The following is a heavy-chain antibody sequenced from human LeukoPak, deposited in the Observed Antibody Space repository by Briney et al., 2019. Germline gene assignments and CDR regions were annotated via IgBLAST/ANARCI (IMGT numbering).Heavy chain of an antibody. J-gene: IGHJ4*02. CDR2: IYPGDSDT. CDR1: GYSFTSYW. CDR3: ARRYYDFWSGYYIDY. Sequence: GESLKISCKGSGYSFTSYWIGWVRQMPGKGLEWMGIIYPGDSDTRYSPSFQGQVTISADKSISTAYLQWSSLKASDTALYYCARRYYDFWSGYYIDYWGQGTLVTVSS. V-gene: IGHV5-51*01. D-gene: IGHD3-3*01.